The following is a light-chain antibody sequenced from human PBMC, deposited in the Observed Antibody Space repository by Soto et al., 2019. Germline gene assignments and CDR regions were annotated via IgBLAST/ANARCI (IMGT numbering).Light chain of an antibody. CDR1: QTVGRS. Sequence: EIVLTQSPATLSLSPGERATLSCRASQTVGRSLAWYQQKPGQAPTLLIYGIYIRATGVPVRFTGSGSGTEFTLTITSLQSEDFATYYCQQYNYWPPITFGQGTRLEIK. CDR2: GIY. CDR3: QQYNYWPPIT. V-gene: IGKV3-15*01. J-gene: IGKJ5*01.